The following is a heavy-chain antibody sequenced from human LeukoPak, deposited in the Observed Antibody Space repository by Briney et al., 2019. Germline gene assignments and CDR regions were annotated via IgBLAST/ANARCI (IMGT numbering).Heavy chain of an antibody. Sequence: GGSLKLSCEASGSTFIGKSMNWVRQAQGPGLEWFPSMRRSSNYIYYADSVKGRFTISRDISKNTLYLQMNSLRAEDTAVYYCARVLSGRGSLYDYYYYTDVWGKGTTVTVSS. D-gene: IGHD3-10*01. CDR1: GSTFIGKS. CDR2: MRRSSNYI. J-gene: IGHJ6*03. CDR3: ARVLSGRGSLYDYYYYTDV. V-gene: IGHV3-21*04.